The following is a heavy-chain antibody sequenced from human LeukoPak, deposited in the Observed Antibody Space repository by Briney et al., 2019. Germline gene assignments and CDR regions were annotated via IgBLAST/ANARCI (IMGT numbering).Heavy chain of an antibody. V-gene: IGHV3-21*01. Sequence: GGSLRLSCAASGFTFNTYSMNWVRQAPGKGLEWVSSISSGSSYIYYADSVKGRFTISRDNAKNSLYLQMNSLRAEDTAVYYCARTPYDFWSASYSYYFDYWGQGTLVTVSS. CDR2: ISSGSSYI. D-gene: IGHD3-3*01. CDR3: ARTPYDFWSASYSYYFDY. J-gene: IGHJ4*02. CDR1: GFTFNTYS.